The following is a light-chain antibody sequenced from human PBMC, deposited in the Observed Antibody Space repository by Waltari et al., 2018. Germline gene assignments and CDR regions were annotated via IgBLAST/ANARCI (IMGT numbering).Light chain of an antibody. CDR3: SSYAHNNHFV. CDR1: NSDVGASTY. CDR2: EVT. Sequence: QSVLTQPPSATGSPGQSVTISCTGTNSDVGASTYVSWYQQHPGKVPKRLIYEVTKRPSGVPDRFSGSKSGNTASLTVSGLQADDEADYYCSSYAHNNHFVFGTGTKVTVL. J-gene: IGLJ1*01. V-gene: IGLV2-8*01.